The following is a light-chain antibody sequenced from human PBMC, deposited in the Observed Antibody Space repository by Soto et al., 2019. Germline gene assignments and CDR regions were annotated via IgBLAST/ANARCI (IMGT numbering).Light chain of an antibody. J-gene: IGLJ1*01. Sequence: QSVLTQPASVYGSPGQSITISCTGTSSDVGSYNLVSWYQQHPGKAPKLMIYEGSKRPSGVSNRCSGSKSGNTASLTISGLQAEDEADYYCCSYAGSSSYVFGTGTKLTVL. V-gene: IGLV2-23*01. CDR3: CSYAGSSSYV. CDR2: EGS. CDR1: SSDVGSYNL.